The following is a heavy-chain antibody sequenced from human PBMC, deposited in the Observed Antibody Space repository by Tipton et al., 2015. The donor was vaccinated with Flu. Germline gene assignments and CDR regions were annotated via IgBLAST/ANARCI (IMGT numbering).Heavy chain of an antibody. D-gene: IGHD1-14*01. CDR2: INSDGSST. Sequence: SLRLSCAASGFTFSGYWMHWVRQAPGKGLVWVSRINSDGSSTRYADSVKGRFTISRDNAKNTLDLQMNSLRAEDTAVYYCATTRDNPPQGFFFGGRGTRVTVPS. J-gene: IGHJ4*01. V-gene: IGHV3-74*01. CDR1: GFTFSGYW. CDR3: ATTRDNPPQGFFF.